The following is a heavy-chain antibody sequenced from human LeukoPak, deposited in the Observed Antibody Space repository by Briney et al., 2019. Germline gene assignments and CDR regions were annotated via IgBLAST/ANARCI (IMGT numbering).Heavy chain of an antibody. CDR3: ARKDPRMGATLNADY. D-gene: IGHD1-26*01. CDR2: ISAYNGNT. CDR1: GYTFTSYG. J-gene: IGHJ4*02. Sequence: APVKVSCKASGYTFTSYGISWVRQAPGQGLEWMGWISAYNGNTNYAQKLQGRVTMTTDTSTSTAYMELRSLRSDDTAVYYCARKDPRMGATLNADYWGQGTLVTVSS. V-gene: IGHV1-18*01.